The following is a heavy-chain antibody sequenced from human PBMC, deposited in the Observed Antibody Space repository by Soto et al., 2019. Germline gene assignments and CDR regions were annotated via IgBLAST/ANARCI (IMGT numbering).Heavy chain of an antibody. CDR3: AKDQKANLRGALDY. Sequence: GGSLRLSCAASGFTFSSYAMSWVRQAPGKGLEWVSAISGSGGSTYYADSVKGRFTISRDNSKNTLYLQMNSLRAEDTAVYYCAKDQKANLRGALDYWGQGTLVTVSS. CDR2: ISGSGGST. D-gene: IGHD3-10*01. J-gene: IGHJ4*02. CDR1: GFTFSSYA. V-gene: IGHV3-23*01.